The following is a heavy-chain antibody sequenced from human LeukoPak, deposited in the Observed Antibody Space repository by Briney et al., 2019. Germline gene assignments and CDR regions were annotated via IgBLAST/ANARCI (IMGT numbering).Heavy chain of an antibody. Sequence: ASLKVSCKASGYTFTGHYIHWVRQAPGQGLEWMGWINPNSGGTSYLQKFQGRVTMTRDTSSSTVYMELSSLRPDDTAIYYCARDRGPEWWGSFDFWGQGTPVTVSS. CDR1: GYTFTGHY. J-gene: IGHJ4*02. CDR2: INPNSGGT. V-gene: IGHV1-2*02. D-gene: IGHD3-16*01. CDR3: ARDRGPEWWGSFDF.